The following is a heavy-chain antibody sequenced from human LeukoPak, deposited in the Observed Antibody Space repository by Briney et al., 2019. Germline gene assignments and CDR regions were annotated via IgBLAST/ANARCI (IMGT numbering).Heavy chain of an antibody. CDR1: GFTFSSYA. CDR2: ISSSSSYI. J-gene: IGHJ4*02. D-gene: IGHD4-17*01. Sequence: GGSLRLSCAASGFTFSSYAMSWVRQAPGKGLEWVSSISSSSSYIYYADSVKGRFTISRDNAKNSLYLQMNSLRAEDTAVYYCARGDYGDYGPNDYWGQGTLVTVSS. V-gene: IGHV3-21*01. CDR3: ARGDYGDYGPNDY.